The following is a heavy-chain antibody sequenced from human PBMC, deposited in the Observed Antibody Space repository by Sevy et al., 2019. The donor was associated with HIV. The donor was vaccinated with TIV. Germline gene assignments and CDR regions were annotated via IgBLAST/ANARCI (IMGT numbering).Heavy chain of an antibody. CDR3: ARGVAVAGSFAFDY. Sequence: SETLSLTCAVSGASITSSNWWSWVRQPPGKGLEWIGEIYHTGSTNYNPSLKSRVTISLDKSKNQFSLRLSSVTAADTAVYYCARGVAVAGSFAFDYWGQGTLVTVSS. CDR1: GASITSSNW. V-gene: IGHV4-4*02. J-gene: IGHJ4*02. CDR2: IYHTGST. D-gene: IGHD6-19*01.